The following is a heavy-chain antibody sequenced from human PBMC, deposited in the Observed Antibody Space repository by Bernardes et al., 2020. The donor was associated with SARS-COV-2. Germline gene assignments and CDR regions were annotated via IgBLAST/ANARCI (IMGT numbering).Heavy chain of an antibody. CDR1: GFTFSNYW. Sequence: GGTLRLSCAVSGFTFSNYWMHWVRQAPGKGLVWVSRISPDGTSTTYADSVKGRFTISRDNAKNTLYLQMNSLGVEDTAVYFCVRGPSDGGHGRFEYWGQGTLVTVSS. CDR3: VRGPSDGGHGRFEY. V-gene: IGHV3-74*01. J-gene: IGHJ4*02. CDR2: ISPDGTST.